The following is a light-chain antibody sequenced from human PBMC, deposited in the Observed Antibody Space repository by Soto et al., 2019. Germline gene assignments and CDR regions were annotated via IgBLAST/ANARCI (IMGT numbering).Light chain of an antibody. V-gene: IGLV2-14*01. CDR2: DVI. J-gene: IGLJ1*01. Sequence: SALTQPASVSGSPGQSITISCTGTSSDVGGYNYVSWYRQHPGKAPKLIIYDVINRPSGVSNRFSGSKSGNTASLTISGLQAEDEADYYCTSYTSSNTLYVFGTGTKLTVL. CDR1: SSDVGGYNY. CDR3: TSYTSSNTLYV.